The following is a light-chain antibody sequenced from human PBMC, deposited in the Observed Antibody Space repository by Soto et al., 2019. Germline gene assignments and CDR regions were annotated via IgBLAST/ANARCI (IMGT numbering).Light chain of an antibody. CDR2: AAS. CDR1: QSISSY. V-gene: IGKV1-39*01. J-gene: IGKJ1*01. CDR3: RQSYSTPQT. Sequence: DIPMTQSPSSLSASVGDRVTITCRAIQSISSYLNWYQQKPGKAPKLLIYAASSLQSGVPSTFSGSGSGTDFALTISSLQPEDFANYYCRQSYSTPQTFGQGTKVEIK.